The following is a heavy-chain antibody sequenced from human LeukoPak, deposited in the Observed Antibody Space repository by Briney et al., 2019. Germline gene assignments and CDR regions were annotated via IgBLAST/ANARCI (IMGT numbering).Heavy chain of an antibody. CDR1: GYTFTSYG. V-gene: IGHV1-18*01. CDR3: ASISYGDYSFDY. J-gene: IGHJ4*02. CDR2: ISAYNGNT. D-gene: IGHD4-17*01. Sequence: GASVKVSCQSSGYTFTSYGISWVRPAPGEGLEWMGWISAYNGNTNYAQKLQGRVTMTTDTSTSTAYMELRSLRSDDTAVYYCASISYGDYSFDYWGQGTLVTVSS.